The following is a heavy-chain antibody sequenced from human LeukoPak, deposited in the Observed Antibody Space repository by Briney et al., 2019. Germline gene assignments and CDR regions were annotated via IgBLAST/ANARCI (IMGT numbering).Heavy chain of an antibody. V-gene: IGHV3-21*04. CDR1: GFTFSSYS. J-gene: IGHJ4*02. CDR3: AKEGSWYDFDY. Sequence: SGGSLRLSCAASGFTFSSYSMNWVRQAPGKGLEWVSSISSSSSYIYYADSVKGRFTISRDNAKNSLYLQMNSLRAEDTALYYCAKEGSWYDFDYWGQGTLVTVSS. D-gene: IGHD6-13*01. CDR2: ISSSSSYI.